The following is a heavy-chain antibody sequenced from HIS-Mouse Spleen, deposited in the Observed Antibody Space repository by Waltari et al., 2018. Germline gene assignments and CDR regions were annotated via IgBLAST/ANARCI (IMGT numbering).Heavy chain of an antibody. V-gene: IGHV4-39*01. D-gene: IGHD3-10*01. CDR1: GGSIRSSSYY. J-gene: IGHJ4*02. CDR2: IYYSGST. Sequence: QLQLQESGPGLVKPSETLSLTCTVSGGSIRSSSYYWGWFRQPPGTGLEWIGSIYYSGSTYYNPSLKSRVTISVDTSKNQFSLKLSSVTAADTAVYYCARLPRLRGSGSNSRFYFDYWGQGTLVTVSS. CDR3: ARLPRLRGSGSNSRFYFDY.